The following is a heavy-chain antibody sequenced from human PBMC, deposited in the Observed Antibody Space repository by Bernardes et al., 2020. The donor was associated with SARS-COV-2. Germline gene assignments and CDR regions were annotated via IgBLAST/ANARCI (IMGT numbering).Heavy chain of an antibody. CDR1: GVTFSLYG. Sequence: VGSLILSCAASGVTFSLYGMHWVRQAPGQGLEWVAVISNDGANKYHADSVKGQFTISRDNSKNTLYLQMNSLRAEDTAVYYCVRGLITSSWYTAPFDYWGQGTLVTVSS. J-gene: IGHJ4*02. CDR3: VRGLITSSWYTAPFDY. V-gene: IGHV3-30*03. D-gene: IGHD6-13*01. CDR2: ISNDGANK.